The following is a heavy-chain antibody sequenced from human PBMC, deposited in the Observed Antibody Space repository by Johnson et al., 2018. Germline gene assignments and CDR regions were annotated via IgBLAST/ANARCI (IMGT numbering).Heavy chain of an antibody. D-gene: IGHD5-18*01. V-gene: IGHV3-73*01. CDR3: TRHRYSYADYGMDV. J-gene: IGHJ6*02. CDR1: GFTFSGSA. Sequence: VQLVQSGGGVVQPGRSLRLSCAASGFTFSGSAMHWVRQASGTGLEWVGLIRSKANSYATAYAASGQGRFTISSGASKNTAYLQMNRLKNEDTAVYYCTRHRYSYADYGMDVGGQGTTVTVSS. CDR2: IRSKANSYAT.